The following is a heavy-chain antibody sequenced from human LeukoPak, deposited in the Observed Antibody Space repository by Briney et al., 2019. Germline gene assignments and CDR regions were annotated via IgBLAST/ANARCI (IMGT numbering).Heavy chain of an antibody. CDR3: AKGDVVTAIFPLDY. CDR1: GFTVSSNY. V-gene: IGHV3-53*01. J-gene: IGHJ4*02. D-gene: IGHD5-12*01. Sequence: PGGSLRLSCAASGFTVSSNYMSWVRQAPGKGLEWVSVIYSGGSTYYADSVKGRFTISRDNSKNTLYLQMNSLRAEDTAVYYCAKGDVVTAIFPLDYWGQGTLVIVSS. CDR2: IYSGGST.